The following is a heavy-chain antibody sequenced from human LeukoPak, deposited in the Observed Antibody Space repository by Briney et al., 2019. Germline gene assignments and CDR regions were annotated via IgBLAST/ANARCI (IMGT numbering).Heavy chain of an antibody. Sequence: GGSLRLSCAASGFTFSSYGMHWVRQAPGKGLEWVALIWYDGSNKYYTDSVKGRLTISRDNSKNTLYLQMNSLRAEDTAIYYCAREGPRGNSQYDYWGQGTLVIVSS. J-gene: IGHJ4*02. CDR2: IWYDGSNK. CDR1: GFTFSSYG. D-gene: IGHD2/OR15-2a*01. V-gene: IGHV3-33*01. CDR3: AREGPRGNSQYDY.